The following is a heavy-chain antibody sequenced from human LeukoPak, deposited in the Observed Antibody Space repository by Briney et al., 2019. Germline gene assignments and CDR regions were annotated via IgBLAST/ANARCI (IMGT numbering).Heavy chain of an antibody. CDR1: GGTFSSYA. CDR2: IIPILGIA. Sequence: SVKVSCKASGGTFSSYAISWVRQAPGQGLEWMGRIIPILGIANYAQKFQGRVTITADKSTSTAYMELSSLRSEDTAVYYCARDGLEGFSIQQQLGYYFDYWGQGTLVTVSS. J-gene: IGHJ4*02. V-gene: IGHV1-69*04. CDR3: ARDGLEGFSIQQQLGYYFDY. D-gene: IGHD6-13*01.